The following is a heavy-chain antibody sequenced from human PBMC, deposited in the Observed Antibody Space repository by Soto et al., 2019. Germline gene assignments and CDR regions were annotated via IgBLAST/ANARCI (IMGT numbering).Heavy chain of an antibody. J-gene: IGHJ3*01. CDR1: GFFISSGNY. CDR2: IFHGGNT. V-gene: IGHV4-38-2*01. D-gene: IGHD2-15*01. Sequence: SETLSLTCAASGFFISSGNYWGWIRKPPGKGLEWIGSIFHGGNTYYNPSLKSRATISVDMSKNQFSLKLNSVTAADTAVYYCASARWYDAFDVWGQGTVVTVSS. CDR3: ASARWYDAFDV.